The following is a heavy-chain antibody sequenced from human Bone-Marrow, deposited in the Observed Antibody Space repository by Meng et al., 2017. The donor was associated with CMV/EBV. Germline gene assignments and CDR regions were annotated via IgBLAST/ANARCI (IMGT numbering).Heavy chain of an antibody. D-gene: IGHD6-13*01. CDR1: GFTFDDYT. CDR2: ISWDGGST. Sequence: GESLKISCAASGFTFDDYTMHWVRQAPGKGLEWVSLISWDGGSTYYADSVKGRFTISRDNSKNSLYLQMNSLRTEDTALYYCAKGAIAAVPNPMDVWGQGPTVTVSS. V-gene: IGHV3-43*01. CDR3: AKGAIAAVPNPMDV. J-gene: IGHJ6*02.